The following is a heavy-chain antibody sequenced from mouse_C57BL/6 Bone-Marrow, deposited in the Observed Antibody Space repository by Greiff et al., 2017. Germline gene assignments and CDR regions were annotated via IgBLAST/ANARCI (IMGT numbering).Heavy chain of an antibody. V-gene: IGHV5-9*01. Sequence: EVKLVESGGGLVKPGGSLKLSCAASGFTFSSYTMSWVRQTPEKRLEWVATISGGGGNTYYPDSVKGRFTISRDNAKNTLYLQMSLLRSEDTALYYCARHLLGAMDYWGQGTSVTVSS. CDR3: ARHLLGAMDY. CDR1: GFTFSSYT. J-gene: IGHJ4*01. D-gene: IGHD2-1*01. CDR2: ISGGGGNT.